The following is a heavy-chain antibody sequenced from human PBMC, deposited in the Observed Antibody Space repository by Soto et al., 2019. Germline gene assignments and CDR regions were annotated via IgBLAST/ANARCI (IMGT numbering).Heavy chain of an antibody. CDR2: IYPGDSDT. CDR3: ARNISNLRYYYYAMDV. V-gene: IGHV5-51*01. CDR1: GYTFTDYW. J-gene: IGHJ6*02. Sequence: GESLKISCKGSGYTFTDYWIGWVRQLPGKGLEWMGIIYPGDSDTRYSPSFQGHVTITVDKSTSTAYLQWNTLKASDTAMYYCARNISNLRYYYYAMDVWGQGTTVTVSS. D-gene: IGHD3-3*01.